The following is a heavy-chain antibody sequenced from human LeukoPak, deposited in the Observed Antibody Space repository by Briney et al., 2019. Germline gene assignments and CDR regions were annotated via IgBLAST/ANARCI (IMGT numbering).Heavy chain of an antibody. Sequence: PSETLSLTCTVSGGSISSYYWSWIRQPPGKGLEWIGYIYYSGSTNYNPSLKSRVTISVDTSKNQFSLKLSSVTAADTAVYYCARGPGDYDWAFDIWGQGTMVTVSS. CDR1: GGSISSYY. V-gene: IGHV4-59*12. CDR2: IYYSGST. CDR3: ARGPGDYDWAFDI. D-gene: IGHD3-16*01. J-gene: IGHJ3*02.